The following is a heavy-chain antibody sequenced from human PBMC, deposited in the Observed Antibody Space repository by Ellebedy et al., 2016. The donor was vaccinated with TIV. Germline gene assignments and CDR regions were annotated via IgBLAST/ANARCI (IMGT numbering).Heavy chain of an antibody. J-gene: IGHJ4*02. CDR2: IKEDGSAQ. Sequence: GESLKISCTASGFSFSDYHMFWIRRAPGKGLEWVANIKEDGSAQNYVDSVKGRFTVSRDNAKNSLYLQMNGLRAEDTAVYYCAGPARGPPGYWGQGTLVTVSS. D-gene: IGHD3-10*01. CDR1: GFSFSDYH. CDR3: AGPARGPPGY. V-gene: IGHV3-7*03.